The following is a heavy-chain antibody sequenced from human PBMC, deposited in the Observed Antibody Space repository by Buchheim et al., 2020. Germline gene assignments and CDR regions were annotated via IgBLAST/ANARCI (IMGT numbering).Heavy chain of an antibody. D-gene: IGHD5-12*01. CDR3: ARDIGYRDYA. Sequence: EVQLVESGGGLVQPGGSLRLSCAASGFTFGNYWLHWVRQAPGKGLEWVANIGLDGSQKNYVDSVEGRFTISRDNAKNSVYLQMNGLRVDDTAVYCCARDIGYRDYAWGQGTL. J-gene: IGHJ4*02. V-gene: IGHV3-7*01. CDR1: GFTFGNYW. CDR2: IGLDGSQK.